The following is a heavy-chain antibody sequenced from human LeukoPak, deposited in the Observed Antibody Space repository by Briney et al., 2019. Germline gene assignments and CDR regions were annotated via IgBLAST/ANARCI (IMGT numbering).Heavy chain of an antibody. V-gene: IGHV3-48*03. CDR1: GFTFSSYE. CDR2: ISSSGSTI. Sequence: GGSLRLSCAASGFTFSSYEMNWVRQAPGKGLEWVSYISSSGSTIYYADSVKGRFTISRDNSKNTLYLQMNSLRAEDTAVYYCAKDQYYELYFFDYWGQGTLVTVSS. D-gene: IGHD3-22*01. CDR3: AKDQYYELYFFDY. J-gene: IGHJ4*02.